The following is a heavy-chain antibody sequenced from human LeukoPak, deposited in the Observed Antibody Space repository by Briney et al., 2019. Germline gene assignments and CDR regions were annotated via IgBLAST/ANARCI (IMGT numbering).Heavy chain of an antibody. J-gene: IGHJ4*02. V-gene: IGHV3-74*01. CDR1: VYSLSGHW. D-gene: IGHD2-2*01. Sequence: PGGSLRLSCAASVYSLSGHWMHWVRHAPGEGLVWVSRISGDGSTTNYADSVKGRFTLSRDNAKNTLYLKMNSLRADDSAVYYWAGTSTTCCNYWGQGTLVSVSS. CDR3: AGTSTTCCNY. CDR2: ISGDGSTT.